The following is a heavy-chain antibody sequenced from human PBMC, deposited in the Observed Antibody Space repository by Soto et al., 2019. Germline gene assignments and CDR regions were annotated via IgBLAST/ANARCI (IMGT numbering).Heavy chain of an antibody. CDR2: IYYSGST. D-gene: IGHD3-16*02. V-gene: IGHV4-59*08. CDR1: GGSINSYY. Sequence: QVQLQESGPGLVKPSETLSLTCTVSGGSINSYYWSWIRQPPGKGLEWIGYIYYSGSTNYNPSLKSRVTMSVDTSKNQFDLKLSSVTSADTAVYYCARLYGLDAFDIWGQGTMVTVSS. CDR3: ARLYGLDAFDI. J-gene: IGHJ3*02.